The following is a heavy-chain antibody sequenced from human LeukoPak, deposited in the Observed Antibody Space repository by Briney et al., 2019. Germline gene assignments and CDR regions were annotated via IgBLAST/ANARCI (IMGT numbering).Heavy chain of an antibody. CDR2: INHYGST. Sequence: SETLSLTCDVNGGSFSGYYWSWIRQSPGKGLVWIGEINHYGSTNYNPSLKSRVTISVDTSKNQFSLKLSSVTAADTAVYYCARLGYSSSWSNRYNWFDPWGQGTLVTVSS. CDR1: GGSFSGYY. V-gene: IGHV4-34*01. CDR3: ARLGYSSSWSNRYNWFDP. D-gene: IGHD6-13*01. J-gene: IGHJ5*02.